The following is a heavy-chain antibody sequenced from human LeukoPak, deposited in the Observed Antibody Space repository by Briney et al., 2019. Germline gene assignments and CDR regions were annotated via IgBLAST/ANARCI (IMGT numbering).Heavy chain of an antibody. J-gene: IGHJ4*02. CDR2: IYYNGIT. Sequence: SETLSLTCAVSGGSISNYYWSWIRQPPGKGLEWIAFIYYNGITNYNPSLRSRVTISVETSKNQFSLKVSSVTAADTAVYYCAREQRGRRYFDYWGQGTLVTVSS. V-gene: IGHV4-59*01. D-gene: IGHD3-16*02. CDR3: AREQRGRRYFDY. CDR1: GGSISNYY.